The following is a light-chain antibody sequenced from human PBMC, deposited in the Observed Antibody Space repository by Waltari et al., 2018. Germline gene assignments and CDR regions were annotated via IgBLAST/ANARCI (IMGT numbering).Light chain of an antibody. J-gene: IGLJ2*01. Sequence: QSVLTQPPSLSAAPDQKVTNPCSASSSNIGNYFLSCSHQLPGAAPKLLIYYNDKRPSGIPDRFSAYKSCTSATLGITGLQTGDEADYYCATWDNSLTEVVFGGGTKLTVL. CDR2: YND. V-gene: IGLV1-51*01. CDR1: SSNIGNYF. CDR3: ATWDNSLTEVV.